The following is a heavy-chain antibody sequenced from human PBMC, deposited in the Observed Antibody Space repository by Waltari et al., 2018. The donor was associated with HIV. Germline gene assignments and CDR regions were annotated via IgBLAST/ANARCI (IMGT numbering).Heavy chain of an antibody. Sequence: QITLKESGPTLVKPTQTLTLTCTFSGFSLSTSGVGVGWIRQPPGKALEWLALINWNDDKRYSPALKSNLTITTYTSKNQVVLTMTNMDPVDTATYYCAHSRITMVRGVTITRDPRDNWFDPWGQGTLVTVSS. D-gene: IGHD3-10*01. J-gene: IGHJ5*02. CDR3: AHSRITMVRGVTITRDPRDNWFDP. CDR1: GFSLSTSGVG. V-gene: IGHV2-5*01. CDR2: INWNDDK.